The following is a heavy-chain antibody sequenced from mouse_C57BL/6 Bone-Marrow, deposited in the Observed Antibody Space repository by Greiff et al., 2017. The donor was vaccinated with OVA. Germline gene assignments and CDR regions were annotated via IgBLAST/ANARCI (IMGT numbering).Heavy chain of an antibody. Sequence: VQLQQPGAELVRPGSSVKLSCKASGYTFTSYWMDWVKQRPGQGLEWIGNIYPSDSETHYNQKFKDKATLTVDKSSSTAYMQLSSLTSEDSAVYYCARWDYDVGVFDYWGQGTTLTVSS. D-gene: IGHD2-4*01. V-gene: IGHV1-61*01. CDR2: IYPSDSET. CDR1: GYTFTSYW. J-gene: IGHJ2*01. CDR3: ARWDYDVGVFDY.